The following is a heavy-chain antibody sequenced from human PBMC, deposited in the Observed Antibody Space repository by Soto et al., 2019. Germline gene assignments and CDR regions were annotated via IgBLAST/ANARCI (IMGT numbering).Heavy chain of an antibody. V-gene: IGHV1-18*01. J-gene: IGHJ3*02. CDR1: GYTFATSG. CDR3: ARDGDYRTLDI. CDR2: SSTSTGNT. D-gene: IGHD4-17*01. Sequence: QVHLVQSGAEVREPGASVKVSCKTSGYTFATSGINWVRQAPGQGLEWMGWSSTSTGNTIYAQKFQGRVRMTSDTPTTTGDMELRSLRSDDTAVYYCARDGDYRTLDIWGQGTLVTVSS.